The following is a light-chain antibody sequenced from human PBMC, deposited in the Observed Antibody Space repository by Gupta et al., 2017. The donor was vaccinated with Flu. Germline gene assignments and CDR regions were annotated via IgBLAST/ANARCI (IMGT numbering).Light chain of an antibody. Sequence: EIVMTQSPVTLSVSPGERATLSCRASESVSTDLAWYQQKPGQPPRLLIYDASTRATGIPARFSGSGSGTEFTLTISSLQSEDFAVYYCQQYNNWPPVTFGPGTKVDIK. CDR3: QQYNNWPPVT. V-gene: IGKV3-15*01. J-gene: IGKJ3*01. CDR2: DAS. CDR1: ESVSTD.